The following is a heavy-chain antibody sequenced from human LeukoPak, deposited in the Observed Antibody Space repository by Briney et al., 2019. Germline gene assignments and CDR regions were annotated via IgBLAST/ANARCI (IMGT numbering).Heavy chain of an antibody. V-gene: IGHV3-20*04. CDR3: ARDLVVAGTGFGY. Sequence: GGSLRLSCAASGFTFDNYGMSWVRQAPGKGLEWVSGINWKGGTTGYADSVKGRFTISRDNAKKSLYLQRNSLRAEDTALYYCARDLVVAGTGFGYWGQGTLVTVSS. CDR1: GFTFDNYG. CDR2: INWKGGTT. D-gene: IGHD6-19*01. J-gene: IGHJ4*02.